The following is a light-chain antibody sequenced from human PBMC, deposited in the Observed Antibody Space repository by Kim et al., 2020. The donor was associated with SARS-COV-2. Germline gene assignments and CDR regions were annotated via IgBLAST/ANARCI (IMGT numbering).Light chain of an antibody. J-gene: IGLJ2*01. CDR2: GNS. Sequence: PGRRVTTSCTGSSSNIGAGYDVHWYQQLPGTAPKLLIYGNSNRPSGVPDRFSGSKSGTSASLAITGLQAEDEADYYCQSYDSSPVVFGGGTQLTVL. CDR3: QSYDSSPVV. V-gene: IGLV1-40*01. CDR1: SSNIGAGYD.